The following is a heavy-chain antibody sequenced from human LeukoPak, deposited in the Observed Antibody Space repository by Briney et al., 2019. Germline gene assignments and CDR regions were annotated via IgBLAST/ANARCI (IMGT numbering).Heavy chain of an antibody. CDR3: ARDGTYYDFWSGYPAHFDY. CDR2: IYHTGST. CDR1: GFSISSYY. V-gene: IGHV4-59*01. J-gene: IGHJ4*02. Sequence: SETLSLTCTVSGFSISSYYWSWIRQPPGKGLEWTGYIYHTGSTYYNPSLKSRVTISVDTSKNQFSLKLSSVTAAGTAVFYCARDGTYYDFWSGYPAHFDYWGQGTLVTVSS. D-gene: IGHD3-3*01.